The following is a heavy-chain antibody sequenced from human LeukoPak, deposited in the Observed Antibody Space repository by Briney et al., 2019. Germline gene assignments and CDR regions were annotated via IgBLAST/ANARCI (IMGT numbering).Heavy chain of an antibody. CDR2: ISGSGGST. CDR1: GGTFSSYA. D-gene: IGHD3-16*01. CDR3: AKHTGLRGDY. J-gene: IGHJ4*02. V-gene: IGHV3-23*01. Sequence: SCKASGGTFSSYAMSWVRQAPGKGLEWVSAISGSGGSTYYADSVKGRFTISRDNSKNTLYLQMNSLRAEDTAVYYCAKHTGLRGDYWGQGALVTVSS.